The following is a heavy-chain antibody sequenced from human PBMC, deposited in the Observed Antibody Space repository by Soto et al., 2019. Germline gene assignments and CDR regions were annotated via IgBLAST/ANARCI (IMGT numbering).Heavy chain of an antibody. J-gene: IGHJ6*03. Sequence: PSETLSLTCTVSGGSISSYYLSWIRQPPGKGLEWIGYIYYSGSTNYNPSLKSRVTISVDTSKNQFSLKLSSVTAADTAVYYCARGTMLLGYCSSTSCPRAKDYYYYMDVWGKGTTVTVSS. D-gene: IGHD2-2*01. CDR3: ARGTMLLGYCSSTSCPRAKDYYYYMDV. CDR1: GGSISSYY. CDR2: IYYSGST. V-gene: IGHV4-59*01.